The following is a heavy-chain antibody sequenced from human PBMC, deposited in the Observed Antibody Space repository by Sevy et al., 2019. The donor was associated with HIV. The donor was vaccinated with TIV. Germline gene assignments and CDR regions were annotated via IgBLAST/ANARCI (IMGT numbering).Heavy chain of an antibody. Sequence: GGSLRLSCAASGFTFSSYSMNWVRQAPGKGLEWVSSISSSSSYIYYADSVKGRFTISRDNAKNSLYMQMNSLRAEDTAVYYCAREAGTTGTTLYYYYYYGMDVWGQGTTVTVSS. V-gene: IGHV3-21*01. CDR2: ISSSSSYI. J-gene: IGHJ6*02. D-gene: IGHD1-1*01. CDR3: AREAGTTGTTLYYYYYYGMDV. CDR1: GFTFSSYS.